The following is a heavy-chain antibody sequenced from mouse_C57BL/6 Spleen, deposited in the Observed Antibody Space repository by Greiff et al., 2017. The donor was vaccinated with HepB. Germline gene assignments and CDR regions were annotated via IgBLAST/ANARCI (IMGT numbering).Heavy chain of an antibody. Sequence: EVQLQQSGPELVKPGASVKISCKASGYTFTDYYMNWVKQSHGKSLEWIGDINPNNGGTSYNQKFKGKATLTVDKSSSTAYMELRSLTSEDSAVYYCARWDYDYDEDYWGQGTSVTVSS. CDR3: ARWDYDYDEDY. V-gene: IGHV1-26*01. CDR1: GYTFTDYY. CDR2: INPNNGGT. J-gene: IGHJ4*01. D-gene: IGHD2-4*01.